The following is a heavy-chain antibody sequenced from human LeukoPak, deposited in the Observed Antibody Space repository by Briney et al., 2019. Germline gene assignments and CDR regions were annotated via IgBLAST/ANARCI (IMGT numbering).Heavy chain of an antibody. J-gene: IGHJ4*02. CDR1: GFTFSSYA. Sequence: GGSLGLSCAASGFTFSSYAMSWVRQAPGKGLEWVSAISGSGGSTYYADSVKGRFTISRDNSKNTLYLQMNSLRAEDTAVYYCAKDSEWLRSFDYWGQGTLVTVSS. CDR3: AKDSEWLRSFDY. D-gene: IGHD5-12*01. V-gene: IGHV3-23*01. CDR2: ISGSGGST.